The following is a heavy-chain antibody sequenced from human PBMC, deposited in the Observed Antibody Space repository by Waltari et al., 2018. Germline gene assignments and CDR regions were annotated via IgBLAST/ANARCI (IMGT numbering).Heavy chain of an antibody. Sequence: QVQLQESGPGLVKPSETLSLTCTVSCYCISSGYYWGWLRQPPGKGLEWTGSIYHSGSTYYNPSLKSRVTISVDTSKNQFSLKLSSVTAADTAVYYCARDRCSGGSCYPHAFDIWGQGTMVTVSS. D-gene: IGHD2-15*01. V-gene: IGHV4-38-2*02. J-gene: IGHJ3*02. CDR2: IYHSGST. CDR3: ARDRCSGGSCYPHAFDI. CDR1: CYCISSGYY.